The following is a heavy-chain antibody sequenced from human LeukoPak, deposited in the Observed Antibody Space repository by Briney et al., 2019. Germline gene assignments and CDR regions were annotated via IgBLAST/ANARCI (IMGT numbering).Heavy chain of an antibody. V-gene: IGHV3-30*03. J-gene: IGHJ3*02. Sequence: PGRSLRLSCAASGFTFSSYGMHWVRQAPGKGLEWVAVISYDGSNKYYADSVKGRFTISRDNAKNSLYLQMNSLRAEDTAVYYCARQNYDILTGPDALDIWGQGTMVTVSS. CDR2: ISYDGSNK. D-gene: IGHD3-9*01. CDR3: ARQNYDILTGPDALDI. CDR1: GFTFSSYG.